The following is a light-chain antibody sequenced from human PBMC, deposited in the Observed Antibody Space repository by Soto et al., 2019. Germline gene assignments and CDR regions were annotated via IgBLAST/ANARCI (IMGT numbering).Light chain of an antibody. CDR3: KSYAGSNPYV. CDR2: EVV. CDR1: TNDIGVYDF. V-gene: IGLV2-8*01. Sequence: QSALTQPPSASGSPGQSVTISCTGTTNDIGVYDFVSWYQHHPGKAPRLIIYEVVQRPSGVPDRFSGSKSGNTASLTVSGLQAADEAEYFCKSYAGSNPYVFGSGTKVTVL. J-gene: IGLJ1*01.